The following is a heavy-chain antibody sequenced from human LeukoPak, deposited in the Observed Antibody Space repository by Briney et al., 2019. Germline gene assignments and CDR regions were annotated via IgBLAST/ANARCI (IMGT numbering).Heavy chain of an antibody. V-gene: IGHV3-30*18. CDR2: ISYDGSNK. CDR3: AKDRRPYCGGDCYSSFDY. D-gene: IGHD2-21*02. J-gene: IGHJ4*02. CDR1: GFTFSSYG. Sequence: PGGSLRLSCAASGFTFSSYGMHWVRQAPGKGLEWVAVISYDGSNKYYADSVKGRFTISRDNSKNTLYLQMNSLRAEDTAVYYCAKDRRPYCGGDCYSSFDYWGQGTLVTVSS.